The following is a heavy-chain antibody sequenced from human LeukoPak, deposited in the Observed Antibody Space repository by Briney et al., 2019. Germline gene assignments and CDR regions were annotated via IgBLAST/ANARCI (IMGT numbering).Heavy chain of an antibody. D-gene: IGHD1-26*01. CDR3: ARMAGYGGSYYFDY. J-gene: IGHJ4*02. CDR2: IIPIFGTA. V-gene: IGHV1-69*05. Sequence: SVKVSCKASGGAFSSYAISWVRQAPGQGLEWMGGIIPIFGTANYAQKFQGRVTITTDESTSTAYMELSSLRSEDTAVYYCARMAGYGGSYYFDYWGQGTLVTVSS. CDR1: GGAFSSYA.